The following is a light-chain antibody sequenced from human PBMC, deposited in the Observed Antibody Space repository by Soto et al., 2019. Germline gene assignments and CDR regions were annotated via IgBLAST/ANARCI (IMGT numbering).Light chain of an antibody. Sequence: QSALTQPASVSGSPELSITISCTGTSSDVGGYNFVSWYQQHPGKAPKFIIYDVRNRPSGVSNRFSGSRSGNTASLTISGLQAEDEADYYCSSYTSSSTVIFGGGTKLTVL. CDR3: SSYTSSSTVI. CDR2: DVR. V-gene: IGLV2-14*03. J-gene: IGLJ2*01. CDR1: SSDVGGYNF.